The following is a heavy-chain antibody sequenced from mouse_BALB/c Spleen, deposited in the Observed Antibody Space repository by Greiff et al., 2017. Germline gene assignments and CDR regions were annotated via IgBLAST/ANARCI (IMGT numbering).Heavy chain of an antibody. CDR3: ARDRATALHTDAMDH. J-gene: IGHJ4*01. CDR2: IWAGGST. V-gene: IGHV2-9*02. D-gene: IGHD3-1*01. CDR1: GFSLTSYG. Sequence: QVQLKESGPGLVAPSQSLSITCTVSGFSLTSYGVHWVRQPPGKGLEWLGVIWAGGSTNYNSALMSRLSISKDNSKSQVFLKMNSLQTDDTAMYYCARDRATALHTDAMDHWGQGTSVTVSS.